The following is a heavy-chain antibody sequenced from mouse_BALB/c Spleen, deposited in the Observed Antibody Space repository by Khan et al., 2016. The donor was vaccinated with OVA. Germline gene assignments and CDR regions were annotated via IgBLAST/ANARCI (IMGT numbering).Heavy chain of an antibody. D-gene: IGHD1-1*01. Sequence: EVQLQESGPGLVKPSQSLSLTCTVTGYSITSDYAWNWIRQFPGNKLEWMGYIKYSGSTSYNPSLKSRFSITRNTSKNQFFLQFRSVTTEDTATYYCARSGTISTVVITDFDYWGQGTTLTVSS. V-gene: IGHV3-2*02. J-gene: IGHJ2*01. CDR1: GYSITSDYA. CDR2: IKYSGST. CDR3: ARSGTISTVVITDFDY.